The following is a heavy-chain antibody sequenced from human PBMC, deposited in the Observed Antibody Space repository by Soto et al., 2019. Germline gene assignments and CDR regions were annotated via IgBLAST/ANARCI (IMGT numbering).Heavy chain of an antibody. CDR3: ARVGGINWFDP. V-gene: IGHV4-59*12. CDR2: MYYSGST. J-gene: IGHJ5*02. Sequence: PSETLSLTCTVSGGSISSYSWSWIRQPPGKGLEWIGYMYYSGSTNYNPSLKSRVTISVDTSKNQFSLKLSSVTAADTAVYYCARVGGINWFDPWGQGTLVTVSS. CDR1: GGSISSYS. D-gene: IGHD3-16*01.